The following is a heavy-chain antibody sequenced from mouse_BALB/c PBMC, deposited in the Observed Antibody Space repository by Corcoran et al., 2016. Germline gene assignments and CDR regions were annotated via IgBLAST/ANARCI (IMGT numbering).Heavy chain of an antibody. CDR1: GYTFTNYG. Sequence: QIQLVQSGPELKKPGVTVKISCKASGYTFTNYGMNWVKQAPGKGLKWMGWINTYTGEPTYADDFKGRFAFSLETSASTAYLQINNLKNEDMATYFCARTSDYGAWFAYWGQGTLVTVSA. D-gene: IGHD2-4*01. CDR3: ARTSDYGAWFAY. CDR2: INTYTGEP. J-gene: IGHJ3*01. V-gene: IGHV9-1*02.